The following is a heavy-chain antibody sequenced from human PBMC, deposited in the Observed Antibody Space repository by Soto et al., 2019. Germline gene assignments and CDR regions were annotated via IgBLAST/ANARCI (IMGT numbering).Heavy chain of an antibody. Sequence: SETLSLTCTVSGGSISTNSYYWGWVRQPPGKGLEWVVSSYYNPSLKSLVIISVDRSKNQFSLKLSSVTAADTAVYYCARETYGDYVGYFDPWGQGTLVTVSS. D-gene: IGHD4-17*01. J-gene: IGHJ5*02. CDR1: GGSISTNSYY. V-gene: IGHV4-39*07. CDR2: S. CDR3: ARETYGDYVGYFDP.